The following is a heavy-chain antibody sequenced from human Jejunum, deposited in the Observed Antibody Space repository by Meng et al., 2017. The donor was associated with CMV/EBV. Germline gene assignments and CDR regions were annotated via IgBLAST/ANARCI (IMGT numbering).Heavy chain of an antibody. Sequence: SGSPISGGYYWGGLRQPPGKGLEWIGSIYHSGTTYYSTYLKSRVTISVDTSKNQFSLKLSSVTAADTAVYYCARDYEYVWGTLGYWGQGTLVTVSS. CDR2: IYHSGTT. J-gene: IGHJ4*02. D-gene: IGHD3-16*01. V-gene: IGHV4-38-2*02. CDR1: GSPISGGYY. CDR3: ARDYEYVWGTLGY.